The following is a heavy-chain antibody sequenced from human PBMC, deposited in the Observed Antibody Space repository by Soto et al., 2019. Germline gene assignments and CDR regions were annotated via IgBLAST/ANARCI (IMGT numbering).Heavy chain of an antibody. CDR1: GGSISNDDYY. V-gene: IGHV4-30-4*01. CDR3: VRDYNRGDWFGP. Sequence: LSLTCTVSGGSISNDDYYWNWIRQPPGKGLEWVGYISYSGTTYYNPSLESRLTISVDTSKNQFSLKLSSVTAADTAVYYCVRDYNRGDWFGPWGQGTLVTVSS. D-gene: IGHD3-10*01. CDR2: ISYSGTT. J-gene: IGHJ5*02.